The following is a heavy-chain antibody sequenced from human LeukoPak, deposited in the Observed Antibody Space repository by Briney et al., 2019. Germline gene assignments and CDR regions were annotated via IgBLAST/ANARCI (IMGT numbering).Heavy chain of an antibody. J-gene: IGHJ6*03. Sequence: SETLSLTCTVSGGSISSSSYYWGWIRQPPGKGLEWIGSIYYSGSTYYNPSLKSRVTMSVDTSKNQFSLKLSSVTAADTAVYYCARDRPLHDYSNYGGNYYYMDVWGKGTTVTVSS. CDR1: GGSISSSSYY. D-gene: IGHD4-11*01. CDR2: IYYSGST. V-gene: IGHV4-39*07. CDR3: ARDRPLHDYSNYGGNYYYMDV.